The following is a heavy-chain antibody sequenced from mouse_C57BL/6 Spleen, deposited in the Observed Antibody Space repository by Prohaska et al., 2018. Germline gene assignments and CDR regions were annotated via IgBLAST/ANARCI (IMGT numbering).Heavy chain of an antibody. Sequence: MHWVKQRPGQGLEWIGVIDPSDSYTNYNQKFKGKATLTVDTSSSTAYMQLSSLTSEDSAVYYCARSRDYDSWYFDVWGTGTTVTVSS. CDR2: IDPSDSYT. CDR3: ARSRDYDSWYFDV. V-gene: IGHV1-59*01. J-gene: IGHJ1*03. D-gene: IGHD2-4*01.